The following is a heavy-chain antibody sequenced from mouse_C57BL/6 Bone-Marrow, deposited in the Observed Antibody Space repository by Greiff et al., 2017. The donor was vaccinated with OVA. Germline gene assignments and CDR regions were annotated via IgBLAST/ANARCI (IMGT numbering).Heavy chain of an antibody. CDR3: ARGAAFDY. V-gene: IGHV3-6*01. CDR2: ISYDGSN. CDR1: GYSITSGYY. Sequence: EVKLEESGPGLVKPSQSLSLTCSVTGYSITSGYYWNWIRQFPGNKLEWMGYISYDGSNNYNPSLKNRISITRDTSKNQFFLKLNSVTTEDTATYYCARGAAFDYWGQGTPLTVSS. J-gene: IGHJ2*01.